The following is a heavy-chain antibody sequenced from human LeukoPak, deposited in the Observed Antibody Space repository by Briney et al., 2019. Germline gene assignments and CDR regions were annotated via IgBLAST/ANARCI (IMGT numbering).Heavy chain of an antibody. J-gene: IGHJ4*02. CDR1: GFTFSSYS. D-gene: IGHD6-13*01. V-gene: IGHV3-30*03. Sequence: GGSLRLSCAASGFTFSSYSMNWVRQAPGKGLEWVAVISYDGSNKYYADSVKGRFTISRDNSKNTLYPQMNSLRAEDTAVYYCAREGREQQLVPDYWGQGTLVTVSS. CDR3: AREGREQQLVPDY. CDR2: ISYDGSNK.